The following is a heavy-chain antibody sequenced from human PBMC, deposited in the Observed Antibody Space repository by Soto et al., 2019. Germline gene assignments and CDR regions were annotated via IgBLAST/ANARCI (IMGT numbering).Heavy chain of an antibody. D-gene: IGHD5-18*01. CDR3: ARDYDVNTAVDYWYFDL. Sequence: QVQLQESGPRLVTPSGTLTLTCSLSGGSITNHYWGWIRQPPGKGLEFIGRIYPSGRAHYNPSLQSRVTMSVDTSKNQFSLKVNSVTAADTAIYYCARDYDVNTAVDYWYFDLWGRGTLVTVSS. V-gene: IGHV4-4*07. CDR1: GGSITNHY. CDR2: IYPSGRA. J-gene: IGHJ2*01.